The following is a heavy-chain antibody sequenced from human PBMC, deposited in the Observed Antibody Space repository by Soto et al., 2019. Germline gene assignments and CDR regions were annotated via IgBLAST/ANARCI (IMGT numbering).Heavy chain of an antibody. V-gene: IGHV3-30-3*01. Sequence: PGGSRRLSCAASGFTFSSYAMHWVRQAPGKGLEWVAVISYDGSNKYYADSVKGRFTISRDNSKNTLYLQMNSLRAEDTAVYYCASGSIAAAGKVDYWGQGTLVTVSS. CDR2: ISYDGSNK. CDR3: ASGSIAAAGKVDY. J-gene: IGHJ4*02. D-gene: IGHD6-13*01. CDR1: GFTFSSYA.